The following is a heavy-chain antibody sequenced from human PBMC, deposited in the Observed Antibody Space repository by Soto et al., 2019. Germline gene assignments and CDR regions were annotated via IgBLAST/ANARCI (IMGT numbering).Heavy chain of an antibody. CDR3: ARATGGYENWFDP. CDR1: GGTFSSYT. Sequence: QVQLVQSGAEVKKPGSSVKVSCKASGGTFSSYTISWVRQAPGQGLEWMGRIIPILGIANYAQKFQGRVTNTADKSTSTAYMELSSLRSDDTAVYYCARATGGYENWFDPWGQGTLVTVSS. J-gene: IGHJ5*02. D-gene: IGHD3-16*01. CDR2: IIPILGIA. V-gene: IGHV1-69*02.